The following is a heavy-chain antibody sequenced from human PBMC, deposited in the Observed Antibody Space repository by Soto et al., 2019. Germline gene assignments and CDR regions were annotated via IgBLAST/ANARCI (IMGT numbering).Heavy chain of an antibody. J-gene: IGHJ4*02. V-gene: IGHV3-23*01. CDR3: ANGHRTRFDY. CDR2: ISYSGESA. CDR1: GFTFSSHA. Sequence: LRLSCAASGFTFSSHAMTWVRQGPGKGLEWVSSISYSGESAYYVDSVKGRFTISRDNSKNTLYLQMNSLTAEDTAVYYCANGHRTRFDYWGQGTLVTVSS.